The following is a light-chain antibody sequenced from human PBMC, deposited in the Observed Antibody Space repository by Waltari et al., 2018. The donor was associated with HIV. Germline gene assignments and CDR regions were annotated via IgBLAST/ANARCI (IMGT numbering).Light chain of an antibody. J-gene: IGLJ3*02. V-gene: IGLV1-47*01. Sequence: QSVLPQPPSASGTPGQRVAISCSGSRSNIGINYVYWYQQLPGTAPKVLIDRSNQRPSGVPDLFSGSKSGTSASLAISALRSEDEADYYCATWDDSLSGPVFGGGTKLTVL. CDR3: ATWDDSLSGPV. CDR1: RSNIGINY. CDR2: RSN.